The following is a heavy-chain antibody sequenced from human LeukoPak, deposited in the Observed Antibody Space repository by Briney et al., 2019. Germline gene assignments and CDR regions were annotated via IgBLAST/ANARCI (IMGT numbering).Heavy chain of an antibody. J-gene: IGHJ1*01. CDR3: AKGPRGIAVAGTPEYFQH. Sequence: GGSLRLSCAASGFTFSSYAMSWVRQAPGKGLEWVSSISSSSSYIYYADSVKGRFTISRDNAKNSLYLQMNSLRAEDMALYYCAKGPRGIAVAGTPEYFQHWGQGTLVTVSS. CDR1: GFTFSSYA. V-gene: IGHV3-21*04. CDR2: ISSSSSYI. D-gene: IGHD6-19*01.